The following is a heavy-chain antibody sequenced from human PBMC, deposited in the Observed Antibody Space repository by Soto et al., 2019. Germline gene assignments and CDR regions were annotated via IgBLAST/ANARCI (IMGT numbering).Heavy chain of an antibody. CDR3: ARGGYYDSSGSRNYHYYGMNV. J-gene: IGHJ6*02. V-gene: IGHV1-18*01. D-gene: IGHD3-22*01. Sequence: ASVKVSCKASGYTFTIYGITWVRQAPGQGLEWMAWISGYNGNTIYAQKLQGRVTMTTDTSTSTAYMELRSLRSDDTAVYYCARGGYYDSSGSRNYHYYGMNVWGQGTTVTVSS. CDR2: ISGYNGNT. CDR1: GYTFTIYG.